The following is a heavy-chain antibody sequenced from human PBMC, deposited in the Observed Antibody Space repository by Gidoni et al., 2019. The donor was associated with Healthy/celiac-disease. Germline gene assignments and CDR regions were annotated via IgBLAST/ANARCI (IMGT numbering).Heavy chain of an antibody. CDR2: ISGSGGST. CDR3: AKDPRGGSGTLILE. D-gene: IGHD3-10*01. Sequence: EVQLLESGGGLVQPVGSLRLSGAAFGFPLSSYAMSWVRQAPGRGLEWVSAISGSGGSTYYADSVTGRFTISRDNSKNTLYLQMNSLIAEDTAVYYCAKDPRGGSGTLILEWGQGTLVTVSS. CDR1: GFPLSSYA. V-gene: IGHV3-23*01. J-gene: IGHJ4*02.